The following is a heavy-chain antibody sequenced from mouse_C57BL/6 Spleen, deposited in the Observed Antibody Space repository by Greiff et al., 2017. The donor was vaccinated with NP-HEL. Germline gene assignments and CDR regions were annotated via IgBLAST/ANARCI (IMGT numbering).Heavy chain of an antibody. CDR2: IDPETGGT. Sequence: QVQLKQSGAELVRPGASVTLSCKASGYTFTDYEMHWVKQTPVHGLEWIGAIDPETGGTAYNQKFKGKAILTADKSSSTAYMELRSLTSEDSAVYYCTIRLDYWGQGTTLTVSS. CDR3: TIRLDY. CDR1: GYTFTDYE. V-gene: IGHV1-15*01. J-gene: IGHJ2*01.